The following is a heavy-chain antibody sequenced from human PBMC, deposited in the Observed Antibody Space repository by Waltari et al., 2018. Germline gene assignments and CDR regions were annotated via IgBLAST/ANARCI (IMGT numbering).Heavy chain of an antibody. CDR3: AKAIAAAGTIEY. Sequence: EVQLLESGGGLVPPGGSLRLSCAASGFPFSSYALNWVRQAPGKGREWVSAISGMGGGTYYSDSVKGRFTISRDNSKNTLYLQMNSLRAEDTAVYYCAKAIAAAGTIEYWGQGTLVTVSS. V-gene: IGHV3-23*01. CDR2: ISGMGGGT. J-gene: IGHJ4*02. D-gene: IGHD6-13*01. CDR1: GFPFSSYA.